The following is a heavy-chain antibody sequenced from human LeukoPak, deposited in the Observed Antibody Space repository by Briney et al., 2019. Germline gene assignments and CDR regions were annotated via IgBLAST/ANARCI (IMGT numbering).Heavy chain of an antibody. V-gene: IGHV4-34*01. CDR1: GGSFSGYY. CDR2: INHSGST. J-gene: IGHJ4*02. Sequence: SETLSLTCAVYGGSFSGYYWSWIRQPPGKGLEWIGEINHSGSTNYNPSLKSRVTISVDTSKNQFSLKLSSVTAADTAVYYCAREYFLYGQGDYWGQGTLVTVSS. D-gene: IGHD3-9*01. CDR3: AREYFLYGQGDY.